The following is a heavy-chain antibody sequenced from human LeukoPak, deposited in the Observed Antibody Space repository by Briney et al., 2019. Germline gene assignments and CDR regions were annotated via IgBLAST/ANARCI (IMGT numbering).Heavy chain of an antibody. V-gene: IGHV3-30-3*01. CDR1: GFTFSSYA. CDR2: ISYDGSNK. Sequence: TGGSLRLSCAASGFTFSSYAMHWVRQAPGKGLEWVAVISYDGSNKYYADSVKGRFTISRDNSKNTLYLQMNSPRAEDTAVYYCARDWLSGDAFDIWGQGTMVTVSS. CDR3: ARDWLSGDAFDI. D-gene: IGHD1-26*01. J-gene: IGHJ3*02.